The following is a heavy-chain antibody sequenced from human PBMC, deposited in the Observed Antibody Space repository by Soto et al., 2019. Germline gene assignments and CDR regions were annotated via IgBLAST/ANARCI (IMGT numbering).Heavy chain of an antibody. Sequence: GGSLRLSCAASGFTFSSYAMSWVRQAPGKGLEWVSAISGSGGSTYYADSVKGRFTISRDNSKNTLYLQMNSLRAEDTAVYYCEKDRGLLTGTNDAFDIWGQGTMVTVS. V-gene: IGHV3-23*01. J-gene: IGHJ3*02. CDR3: EKDRGLLTGTNDAFDI. D-gene: IGHD1-7*01. CDR2: ISGSGGST. CDR1: GFTFSSYA.